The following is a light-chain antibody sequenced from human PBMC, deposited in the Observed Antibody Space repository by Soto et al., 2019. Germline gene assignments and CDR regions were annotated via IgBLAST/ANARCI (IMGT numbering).Light chain of an antibody. J-gene: IGKJ5*01. Sequence: EIVMTHSPATLSVSPGERATLSCRASQSVDSYLVWYQQKPGQAPRLLIFGASSRATGIPARFSGSGSGTDFTLTINSLEPEDFAVYYCQQRSSWPITFGQGTRLEIK. CDR3: QQRSSWPIT. CDR1: QSVDSY. CDR2: GAS. V-gene: IGKV3-11*01.